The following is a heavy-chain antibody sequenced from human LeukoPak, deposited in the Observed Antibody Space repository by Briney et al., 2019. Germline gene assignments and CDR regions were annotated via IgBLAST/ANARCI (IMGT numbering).Heavy chain of an antibody. CDR3: AKDRVLWFGELPDDFDI. CDR1: GFTFSSYA. CDR2: ISGSGGST. J-gene: IGHJ3*02. D-gene: IGHD3-10*01. Sequence: GGSLRLSCAASGFTFSSYAMSWVRQAPGKGLEWVSAISGSGGSTYYADSVKGRFTISRDNSKNTLYLQMNSLRAEDTAVYYCAKDRVLWFGELPDDFDIWGQGTMVTVSS. V-gene: IGHV3-23*01.